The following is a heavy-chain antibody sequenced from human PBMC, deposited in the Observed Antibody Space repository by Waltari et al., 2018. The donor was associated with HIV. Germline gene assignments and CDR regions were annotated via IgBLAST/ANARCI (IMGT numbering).Heavy chain of an antibody. Sequence: QLQLQESGPGLVKPSETLSLTCTVSGGSISSSSYYWGWIRQPPGTGLEWIGSIYYSGGTYYNPSLKSRVTISVDTSKNQFSLKLSSVTAADTAVYYCARAVTPTYYYGSGSPPAGYWGQGTLVTVSS. CDR3: ARAVTPTYYYGSGSPPAGY. CDR1: GGSISSSSYY. J-gene: IGHJ4*02. D-gene: IGHD3-10*01. V-gene: IGHV4-39*07. CDR2: IYYSGGT.